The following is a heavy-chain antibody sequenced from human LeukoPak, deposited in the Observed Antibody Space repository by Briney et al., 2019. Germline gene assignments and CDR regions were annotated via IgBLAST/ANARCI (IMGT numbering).Heavy chain of an antibody. J-gene: IGHJ4*02. Sequence: SETLSLTCTVSGGSISSYHWSWIRQPAGKGLEWIGRIYTSGSTNYNPSLKSRVTMSVDTSKNQFSLKLSSVTAADTAVYYCARQDYYDSSAPFDYWGQGTLVTVSS. CDR1: GGSISSYH. V-gene: IGHV4-4*07. CDR3: ARQDYYDSSAPFDY. D-gene: IGHD3-22*01. CDR2: IYTSGST.